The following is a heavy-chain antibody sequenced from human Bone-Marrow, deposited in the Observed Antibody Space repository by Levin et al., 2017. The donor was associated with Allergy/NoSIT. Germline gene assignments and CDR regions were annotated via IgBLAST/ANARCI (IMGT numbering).Heavy chain of an antibody. V-gene: IGHV3-30-3*01. CDR3: ARDRGAQQWEYYFDF. CDR2: ISHDGSSK. D-gene: IGHD3-10*01. CDR1: GFTFSDYT. J-gene: IGHJ4*02. Sequence: TGGSLRLSCAASGFTFSDYTMHWVRKAPGKGLEWMAVISHDGSSKYYADSVTGRFTISRDNSKNTLHLQMNSLSSEDTAVYYCARDRGAQQWEYYFDFWGQGTLVTVSS.